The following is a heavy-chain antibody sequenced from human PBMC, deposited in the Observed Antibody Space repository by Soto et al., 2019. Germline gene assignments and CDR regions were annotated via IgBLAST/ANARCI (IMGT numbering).Heavy chain of an antibody. D-gene: IGHD2-15*01. J-gene: IGHJ6*03. CDR2: IIPILGIA. Sequence: ASVKVSCKASGGTFSSYTISWVRQAPGQGLEWMGRIIPILGIANYAQKFQGRVTITADKSTSTAYMELSSLRSEDTAVYYCARSPYCSGGSCEYYYYMDVWGKGTTVTVSS. V-gene: IGHV1-69*02. CDR1: GGTFSSYT. CDR3: ARSPYCSGGSCEYYYYMDV.